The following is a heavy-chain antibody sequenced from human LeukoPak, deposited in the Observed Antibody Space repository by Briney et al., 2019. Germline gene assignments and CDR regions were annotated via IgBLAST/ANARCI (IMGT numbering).Heavy chain of an antibody. CDR2: ISSTSSTK. CDR1: GFTLSSYS. D-gene: IGHD1-26*01. J-gene: IGHJ5*02. CDR3: AKDQWSFGISDWFDP. V-gene: IGHV3-48*01. Sequence: PGGSLRLSCSASGFTLSSYSMNWVRQAPGKGLEWVSYISSTSSTKYYADSAKGRCTISRDNAKNSLYLQMNSLRAEDTAVYYCAKDQWSFGISDWFDPWGQGTLVTVSS.